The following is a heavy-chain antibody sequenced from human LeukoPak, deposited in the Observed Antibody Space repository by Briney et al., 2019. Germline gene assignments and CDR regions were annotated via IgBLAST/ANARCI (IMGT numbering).Heavy chain of an antibody. Sequence: GGSLRLSCAASGFTFSNAWMSWVRQAPGKGLEWVGRIKGKTDGGTTAYASPVQGRFTISRGDSKNTLFLQMDSLKTEDTAVYCCTTAPQVQPPIMVDYWGQGTLVTVSA. CDR1: GFTFSNAW. J-gene: IGHJ4*02. D-gene: IGHD1-1*01. CDR2: IKGKTDGGTT. CDR3: TTAPQVQPPIMVDY. V-gene: IGHV3-15*01.